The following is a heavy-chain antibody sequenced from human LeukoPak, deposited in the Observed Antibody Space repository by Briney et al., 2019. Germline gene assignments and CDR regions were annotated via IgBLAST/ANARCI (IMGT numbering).Heavy chain of an antibody. Sequence: GGSLRLSCAVSGFTFSSYTMIWVRQAPGKGLEWVSAISTSSSYKYYADSVKGRFTISRDNAKNSLYLRMNSLRAEDTAVYYCARDLEDYNNYGEMAIWGQGALVTVSS. V-gene: IGHV3-21*01. D-gene: IGHD4-11*01. CDR3: ARDLEDYNNYGEMAI. CDR2: ISTSSSYK. J-gene: IGHJ4*02. CDR1: GFTFSSYT.